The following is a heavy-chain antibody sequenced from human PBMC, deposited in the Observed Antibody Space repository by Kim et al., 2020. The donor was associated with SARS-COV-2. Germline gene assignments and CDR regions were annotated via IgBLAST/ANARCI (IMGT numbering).Heavy chain of an antibody. V-gene: IGHV1-46*01. D-gene: IGHD3-10*01. J-gene: IGHJ3*02. Sequence: ASVKVSCKASGYTFTSYYMHWVRQAPGQGLEWMGIINPSGGSTSYAQKFQGRVTMTRDTSTSTVYMELSSLRSEDTAVYYCARGGLLWFGELLFSDAFDIWGQGTMVTVSS. CDR3: ARGGLLWFGELLFSDAFDI. CDR2: INPSGGST. CDR1: GYTFTSYY.